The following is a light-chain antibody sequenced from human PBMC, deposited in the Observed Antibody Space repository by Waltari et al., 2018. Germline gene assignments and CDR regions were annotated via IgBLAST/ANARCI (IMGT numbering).Light chain of an antibody. V-gene: IGLV2-23*02. CDR2: DVN. Sequence: QSALTQTATVSGSPGQSITLACSGTSGDTGNYNLVSWYQQHPGKAPTVIIYDVNKRPSGVSNRFSGSKSGNTAFLTISGLQTADEADYYCCSYAGSAISMFGGGTKVTVL. J-gene: IGLJ3*02. CDR1: SGDTGNYNL. CDR3: CSYAGSAISM.